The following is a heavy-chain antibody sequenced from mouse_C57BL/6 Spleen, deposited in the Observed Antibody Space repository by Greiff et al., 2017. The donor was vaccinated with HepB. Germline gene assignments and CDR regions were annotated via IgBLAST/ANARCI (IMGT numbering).Heavy chain of an antibody. CDR2: IYPGDGDT. Sequence: VQLQQSGPELVKPGASVKISCKASGYAFSSSWMNWVKQRPGKGLEWIGRIYPGDGDTNYNGKFKGKATLTADKSSSTAYMQLSSLTSEDSAVDVCARGGSSYVWNYWGQGTTLTVSS. CDR1: GYAFSSSW. CDR3: ARGGSSYVWNY. V-gene: IGHV1-82*01. D-gene: IGHD1-1*01. J-gene: IGHJ2*01.